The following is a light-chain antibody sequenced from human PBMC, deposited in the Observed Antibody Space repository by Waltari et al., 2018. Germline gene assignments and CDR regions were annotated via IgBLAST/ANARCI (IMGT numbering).Light chain of an antibody. CDR2: GAS. J-gene: IGKJ4*01. V-gene: IGKV3-15*01. Sequence: EIVMTQSPATLSVSPGERATLSCRASQSVSSKLAWYQQKPGQAPRLLMYGASTRATGIPARFSGSGSGTEFTLTISSLQSEDFAVYYCQQYNNWPPLTLGGGTKVEIK. CDR1: QSVSSK. CDR3: QQYNNWPPLT.